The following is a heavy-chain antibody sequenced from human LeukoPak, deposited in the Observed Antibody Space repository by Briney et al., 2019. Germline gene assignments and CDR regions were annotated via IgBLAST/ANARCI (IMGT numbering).Heavy chain of an antibody. D-gene: IGHD3-9*01. Sequence: GGSLRLSCAASGFTFSSYSMNWVRQAPGKGLEWVSSISSSGSYIYYADSVKGRFTISRDNAKNSLYLQMNSLRAEDTAVYYCARCYYDILTGYYLGEAFDIWGQGTMVTVSS. J-gene: IGHJ3*02. V-gene: IGHV3-21*01. CDR1: GFTFSSYS. CDR3: ARCYYDILTGYYLGEAFDI. CDR2: ISSSGSYI.